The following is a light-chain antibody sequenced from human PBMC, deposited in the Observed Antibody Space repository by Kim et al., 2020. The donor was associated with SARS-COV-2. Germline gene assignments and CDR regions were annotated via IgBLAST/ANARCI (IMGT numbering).Light chain of an antibody. Sequence: ELTQPPSASGTPGQSVTISCSGGNSNIGKTFVYWYQQLPGTAPKVLIYANTQRPSGVPDRFSGSKSGTSASLTISGLRSEDEADYYCAAWDDSLSGRLFGGGTKVTVL. V-gene: IGLV1-47*02. CDR1: NSNIGKTF. J-gene: IGLJ3*02. CDR3: AAWDDSLSGRL. CDR2: ANT.